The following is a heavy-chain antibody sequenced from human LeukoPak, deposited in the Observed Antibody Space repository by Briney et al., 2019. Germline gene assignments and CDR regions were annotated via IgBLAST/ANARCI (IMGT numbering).Heavy chain of an antibody. D-gene: IGHD3-10*01. V-gene: IGHV1-2*02. Sequence: GASVKVSCKASGYTFTGYYMHWVRQAPGQGLEWMGWINPNSGGTNYAQKFQGRVTITADESTSTAYMELSSLRSEDTAVYYCAREGNGELFQTGVNWFDPWGQGTLVTVSS. CDR3: AREGNGELFQTGVNWFDP. CDR1: GYTFTGYY. J-gene: IGHJ5*02. CDR2: INPNSGGT.